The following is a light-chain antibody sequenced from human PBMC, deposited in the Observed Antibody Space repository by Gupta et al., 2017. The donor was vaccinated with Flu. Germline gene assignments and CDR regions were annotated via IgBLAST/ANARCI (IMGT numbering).Light chain of an antibody. J-gene: IGKJ1*01. CDR1: QSVSSN. CDR2: GAS. Sequence: EIVITESPATLSVSPGERATLACRASQSVSSNLGWYQQKPGPAPRLLIYGASTRATGIPARFSGSGSGKEFTLTISSLQSEDFAVYYCQQYNNWLRTFGQGTKVEIK. V-gene: IGKV3-15*01. CDR3: QQYNNWLRT.